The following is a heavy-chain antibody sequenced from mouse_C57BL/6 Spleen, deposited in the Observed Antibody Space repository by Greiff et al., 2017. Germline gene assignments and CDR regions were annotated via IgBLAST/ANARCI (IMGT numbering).Heavy chain of an antibody. D-gene: IGHD2-4*01. CDR2: IYPGSGNT. J-gene: IGHJ2*01. V-gene: IGHV1-76*01. CDR1: GYTFTDYY. Sequence: VQLQQSGAELVRPGASVTLSCKASGYTFTDYYINWVKQRPGQGLEWIARIYPGSGNTYYNEKFKGKATLTAENSSSTAYMQLSSLTSEDSAVXFGARDDYHFDYWGQGTTLTVSS. CDR3: ARDDYHFDY.